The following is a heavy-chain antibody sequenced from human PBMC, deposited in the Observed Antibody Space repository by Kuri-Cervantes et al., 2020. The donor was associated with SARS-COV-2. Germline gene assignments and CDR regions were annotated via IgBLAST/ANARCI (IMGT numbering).Heavy chain of an antibody. CDR3: AREGGVVSGYFDY. CDR1: GESFSGYY. CDR2: VNHRGST. D-gene: IGHD3-16*01. V-gene: IGHV4-34*01. J-gene: IGHJ4*02. Sequence: SETLSLTCAFYGESFSGYYWNWIRQSPGKGLEWIGEVNHRGSTNYNPSLKSRVTISVDTSSKQFSLKLTSVTAADTAIYYCAREGGVVSGYFDYWGQGTLVTVSS.